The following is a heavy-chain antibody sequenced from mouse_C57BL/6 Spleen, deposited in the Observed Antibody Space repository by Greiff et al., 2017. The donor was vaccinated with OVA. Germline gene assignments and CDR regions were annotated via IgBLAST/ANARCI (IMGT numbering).Heavy chain of an antibody. CDR1: GYAFSSYW. J-gene: IGHJ2*01. V-gene: IGHV1-80*01. CDR3: ARSNWDERGYFDY. D-gene: IGHD4-1*01. CDR2: IYPGDGDT. Sequence: QVQLQQSGAELVKPGASVKISCKASGYAFSSYWMNWVKQRPGKGLEWIGQIYPGDGDTNYNGKFKGKATLTADKSSSTAYMQLSSLTSEDSAVYFCARSNWDERGYFDYWGQGTTLTVSS.